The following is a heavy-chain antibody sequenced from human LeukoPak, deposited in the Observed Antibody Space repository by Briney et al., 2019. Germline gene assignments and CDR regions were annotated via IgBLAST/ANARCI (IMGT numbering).Heavy chain of an antibody. CDR3: AREYSSSLYRGESYYYYMDV. CDR1: GYSISSGYY. D-gene: IGHD6-6*01. CDR2: IYHSGST. V-gene: IGHV4-38-2*02. Sequence: SETLSLTCTVSGYSISSGYYWGWIRQPPGKGLEWIGSIYHSGSTYYNPSLKSRVTISVDRSKNQFSLKLSSVTAADTAVYYCAREYSSSLYRGESYYYYMDVWGKGTTVTVSS. J-gene: IGHJ6*03.